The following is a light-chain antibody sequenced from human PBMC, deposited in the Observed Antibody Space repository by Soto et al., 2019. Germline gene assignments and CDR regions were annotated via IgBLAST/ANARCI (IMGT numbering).Light chain of an antibody. Sequence: LTQPASVSGSPGQSITISCTGTSSDVGGYNYVSWYQQHPGKAPKLMIYEVSNRPSGVPDRFSGSKSGNTASLTVSALQAEDEADYYCSSYTDRNNLVFGTGTKVTVL. J-gene: IGLJ1*01. CDR2: EVS. CDR1: SSDVGGYNY. CDR3: SSYTDRNNLV. V-gene: IGLV2-8*01.